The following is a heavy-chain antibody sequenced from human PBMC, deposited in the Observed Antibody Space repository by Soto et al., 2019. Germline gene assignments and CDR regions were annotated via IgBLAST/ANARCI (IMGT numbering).Heavy chain of an antibody. Sequence: EAQLVESGGGLVQPGGSLRLSCTASGFTFNSYWMSWVRQAPGKGLEWVANIKDDGSEAYYVDSVKGRFTISRDNAKNSLYLQMHGLRAEDTAVYYCARRGDDFDSWGQGTLVTVSS. CDR3: ARRGDDFDS. J-gene: IGHJ4*02. D-gene: IGHD4-17*01. V-gene: IGHV3-7*01. CDR2: IKDDGSEA. CDR1: GFTFNSYW.